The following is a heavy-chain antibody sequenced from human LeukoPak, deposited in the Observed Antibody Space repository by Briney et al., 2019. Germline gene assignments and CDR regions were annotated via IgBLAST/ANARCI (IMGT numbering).Heavy chain of an antibody. CDR1: GGSFSGYY. V-gene: IGHV4-34*01. CDR3: ARGLRTMVRGVIITANFDY. CDR2: INHSGST. Sequence: SETLSLTCADYGGSFSGYYWSWIRRPPGKGLEWIGEINHSGSTNYNPSLKSRVTISVDTSKNQFSLKLSSVTAADTAVYYCARGLRTMVRGVIITANFDYWGQGTLVTVSS. J-gene: IGHJ4*02. D-gene: IGHD3-10*01.